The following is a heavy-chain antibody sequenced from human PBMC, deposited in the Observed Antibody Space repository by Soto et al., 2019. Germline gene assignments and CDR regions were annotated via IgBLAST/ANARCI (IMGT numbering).Heavy chain of an antibody. Sequence: QVQLVESGGGVVQPGRSLRLSCAASGFTFSSYGMHWVRQAPGKGLEWVAVISYDGSNKYYADSVKGRFTISRDNSKNTLYLQMNSLRAEDTAVYYCAKDLVVVYKGGSYYDYYYGMDVWGQGTTVTVSS. D-gene: IGHD1-26*01. CDR3: AKDLVVVYKGGSYYDYYYGMDV. CDR1: GFTFSSYG. J-gene: IGHJ6*02. CDR2: ISYDGSNK. V-gene: IGHV3-30*18.